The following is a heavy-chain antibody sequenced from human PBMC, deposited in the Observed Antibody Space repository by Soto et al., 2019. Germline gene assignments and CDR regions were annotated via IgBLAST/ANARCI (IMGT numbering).Heavy chain of an antibody. CDR2: ISYDGSNK. CDR3: ARVFGFWSGYFDY. D-gene: IGHD3-3*01. Sequence: GGSLRLSCAASGFTFSSYAMHWVRQAPGKGLEWVAVISYDGSNKYYADSVKGRFTISRDNSKNTLYLQMNSLRAEDTAVYYCARVFGFWSGYFDYWGQGTLVTVSS. J-gene: IGHJ4*02. V-gene: IGHV3-30-3*01. CDR1: GFTFSSYA.